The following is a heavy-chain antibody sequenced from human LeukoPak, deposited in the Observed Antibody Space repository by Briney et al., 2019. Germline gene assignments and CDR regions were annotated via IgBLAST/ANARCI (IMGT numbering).Heavy chain of an antibody. CDR3: ATTVRGYSSGGDY. D-gene: IGHD6-19*01. V-gene: IGHV4-39*07. J-gene: IGHJ4*02. CDR1: GGSISSSSYY. Sequence: SETLSLTCTVSGGSISSSSYYWGWIRQPPGKGLEWIGSIYYSGSTYYNPSLKSRVTISVDTSKNQFSLKLSSVTAADTAVYYCATTVRGYSSGGDYWGQGTLVTVSS. CDR2: IYYSGST.